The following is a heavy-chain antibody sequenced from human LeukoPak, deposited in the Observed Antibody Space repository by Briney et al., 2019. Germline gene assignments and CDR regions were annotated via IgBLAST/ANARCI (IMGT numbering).Heavy chain of an antibody. Sequence: SETLSLTCAVSGGPISSSNWWSWVRQPPGKGLEWIGEIYHSGSTNYNPSLKSRVTISVDKSKNQFSLKLSSVTAADTAVYYCARVRGDSSEYVESFENWGQGTMVTVSS. CDR1: GGPISSSNW. J-gene: IGHJ3*02. V-gene: IGHV4-4*02. CDR2: IYHSGST. D-gene: IGHD3-22*01. CDR3: ARVRGDSSEYVESFEN.